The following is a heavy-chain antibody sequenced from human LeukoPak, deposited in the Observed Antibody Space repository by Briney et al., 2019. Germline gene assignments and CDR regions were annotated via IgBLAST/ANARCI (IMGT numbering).Heavy chain of an antibody. CDR3: ARTSFCGGDCLYYFDY. CDR2: IYHSGST. CDR1: GGSISSSNW. Sequence: SETLSLTCAVSGGSISSSNWWSWVRQPPGKGLEGSGEIYHSGSTNYNPSLKSRVTISVDKSKNQFSLKLSSVTAADTAVYYCARTSFCGGDCLYYFDYWGQGTLVTVSS. J-gene: IGHJ4*02. D-gene: IGHD2-21*02. V-gene: IGHV4-4*02.